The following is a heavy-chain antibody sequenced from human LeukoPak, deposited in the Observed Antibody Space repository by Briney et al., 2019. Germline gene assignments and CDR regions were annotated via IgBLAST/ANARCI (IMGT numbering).Heavy chain of an antibody. CDR3: ASTTVTTWYFDL. V-gene: IGHV1-69*04. CDR2: VIPILGIA. D-gene: IGHD4-17*01. CDR1: GGTFSSYA. Sequence: SVKVSCKASGGTFSSYAISWVRQAPGQGLEWMGRVIPILGIANYAQKFQGRVTITADKSTSTAYMELSSLRSEDTAVYYCASTTVTTWYFDLWGRGTLVTVSS. J-gene: IGHJ2*01.